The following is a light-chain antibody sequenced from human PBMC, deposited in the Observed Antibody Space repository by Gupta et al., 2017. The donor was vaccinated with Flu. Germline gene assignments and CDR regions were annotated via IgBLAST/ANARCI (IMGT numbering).Light chain of an antibody. J-gene: IGKJ4*01. CDR2: DAS. V-gene: IGKV3-11*01. CDR3: QQRSNWPPVLT. CDR1: QSVSSY. Sequence: TLPLSPGERATLSCRASQSVSSYLAWYQQKPGQAPRLLIYDASNRATGIPARFSGSGSGTDFTLTISSLEPEDFAVYYCQQRSNWPPVLTFGGGTKVEIK.